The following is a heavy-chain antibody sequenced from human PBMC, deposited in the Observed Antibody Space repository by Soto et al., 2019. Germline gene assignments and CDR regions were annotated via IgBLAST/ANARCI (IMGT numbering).Heavy chain of an antibody. Sequence: GGSLRLSCAASGFTFSSYSMNWVRQAPGKGLEWVSSISSSSSYIYYADSVKGRFTISRDNAKNSLYLQMNSLRAEDTAVYYCARDAIPFYLYCSSTSCYVNWFDPWGQGTLVTVSS. CDR2: ISSSSSYI. V-gene: IGHV3-21*01. CDR3: ARDAIPFYLYCSSTSCYVNWFDP. J-gene: IGHJ5*02. CDR1: GFTFSSYS. D-gene: IGHD2-2*01.